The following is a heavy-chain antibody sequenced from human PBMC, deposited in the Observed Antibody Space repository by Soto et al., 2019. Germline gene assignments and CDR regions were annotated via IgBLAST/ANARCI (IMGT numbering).Heavy chain of an antibody. J-gene: IGHJ6*03. CDR3: ARSIGDYYYYYMDV. V-gene: IGHV3-64*01. Sequence: PGGSLRLSCAASGFTFSSYAMHWVRQAPGKGLEYVSAISSNGGSTYYANSVKGRFTISRDNSKNTLYLQMGSLRAEDMAVYYCARSIGDYYYYYMDVWGKGTTVTVSS. CDR2: ISSNGGST. D-gene: IGHD2-15*01. CDR1: GFTFSSYA.